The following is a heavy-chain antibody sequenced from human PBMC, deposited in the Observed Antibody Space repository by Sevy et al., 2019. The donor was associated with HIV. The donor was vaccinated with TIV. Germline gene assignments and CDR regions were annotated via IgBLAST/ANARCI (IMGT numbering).Heavy chain of an antibody. CDR1: GASITSSNW. Sequence: SETLSLTCAVSGASITSSNWWSWVRQPPGKGLEWIGEIYHTGSTNYNPSLKSRVTISLDKSKNQFSLKLNPVTAADTALYYCARVLYDFWSDSYAEPYYYYGMDVWGQGTTVTVSS. D-gene: IGHD3-3*01. CDR3: ARVLYDFWSDSYAEPYYYYGMDV. CDR2: IYHTGST. J-gene: IGHJ6*02. V-gene: IGHV4-4*02.